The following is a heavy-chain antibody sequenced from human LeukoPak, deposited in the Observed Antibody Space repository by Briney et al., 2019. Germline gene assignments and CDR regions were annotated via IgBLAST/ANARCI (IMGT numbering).Heavy chain of an antibody. Sequence: ASVKVSCKASGYTFTSYAMHWVRQAPGQRLEWMGWINPNSGGTNYAQKFQGRVTMTRGTSISTAYMELSRLRSDDTAVYYCARATTVVRDFDYWGQGTLVTVSS. CDR3: ARATTVVRDFDY. J-gene: IGHJ4*02. CDR1: GYTFTSYA. CDR2: INPNSGGT. V-gene: IGHV1-2*02. D-gene: IGHD4-23*01.